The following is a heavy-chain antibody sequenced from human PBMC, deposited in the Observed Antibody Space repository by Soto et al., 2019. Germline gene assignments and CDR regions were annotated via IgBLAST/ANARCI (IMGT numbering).Heavy chain of an antibody. J-gene: IGHJ6*03. V-gene: IGHV4-59*13. CDR3: ARFPLTNEYRHYYCVDV. D-gene: IGHD3-16*02. Sequence: QVHLQESGPGLVQPSETLSLTCTVSGGSIGGDSWSWIRQPPGKGLEWIGYVYSSGSSNFNPSLKSRVTLSIDTSENQFSRKLTSVTAADTAVYYCARFPLTNEYRHYYCVDVWGKGTTVTVSS. CDR1: GGSIGGDS. CDR2: VYSSGSS.